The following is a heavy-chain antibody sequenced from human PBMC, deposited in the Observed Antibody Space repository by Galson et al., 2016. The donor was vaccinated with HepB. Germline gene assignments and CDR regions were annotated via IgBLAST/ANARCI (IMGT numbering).Heavy chain of an antibody. V-gene: IGHV4-59*10. CDR2: ISISGST. CDR3: ARQPIPDTVLVNYFDY. Sequence: SETLSLTCAVYGGSLSGSYYWTWILQPAGMGLEYIGRISISGSTNYNPSLRRRVTMSLDTSKNQLSLRLRSVTAADTAVYYCARQPIPDTVLVNYFDYWGQGTLVTVSS. CDR1: GGSLSGSYY. D-gene: IGHD3-9*01. J-gene: IGHJ4*02.